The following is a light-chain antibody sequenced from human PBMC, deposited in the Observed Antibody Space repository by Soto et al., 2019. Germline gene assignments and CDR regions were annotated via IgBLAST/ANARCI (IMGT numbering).Light chain of an antibody. CDR3: QESYNTVI. Sequence: DIPMTQSPSSLSASVGDRVTITCRASQNINTYLNWYQQKPGRAPKLLIYAASYLQSGVPSRFSGTGSGTDFTLTISSLQPEDFATYYCQESYNTVIFGPGTKVDIK. CDR1: QNINTY. V-gene: IGKV1-39*01. CDR2: AAS. J-gene: IGKJ3*01.